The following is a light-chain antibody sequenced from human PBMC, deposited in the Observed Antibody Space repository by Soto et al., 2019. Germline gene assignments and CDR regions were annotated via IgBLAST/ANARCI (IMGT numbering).Light chain of an antibody. V-gene: IGLV2-8*01. CDR3: SSYAGSNNPV. CDR2: EVS. Sequence: QSVLTQPPSASGSPGQSVTISCPGTSSDVGGYNYVSWYQQHPGKAPKLMIYEVSKRPSGVPDRFSGSKSGNTASLTVSGLQAEDEADYYCSSYAGSNNPVFGGGTKVTVL. CDR1: SSDVGGYNY. J-gene: IGLJ2*01.